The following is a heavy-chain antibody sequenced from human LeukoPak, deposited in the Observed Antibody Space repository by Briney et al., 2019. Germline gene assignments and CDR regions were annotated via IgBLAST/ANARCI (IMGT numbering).Heavy chain of an antibody. D-gene: IGHD1-14*01. Sequence: GGSLRLSCTASGLTFSTSGFNWVRQAPGKWLEWVASIGPTGSDRYHADSIKGRFTISRDNAYNFLYLQMNSLRAEDTAVYYCATETNGRHYDYWGQGTLLTVSS. CDR1: GLTFSTSG. CDR3: ATETNGRHYDY. CDR2: IGPTGSDR. J-gene: IGHJ4*02. V-gene: IGHV3-21*06.